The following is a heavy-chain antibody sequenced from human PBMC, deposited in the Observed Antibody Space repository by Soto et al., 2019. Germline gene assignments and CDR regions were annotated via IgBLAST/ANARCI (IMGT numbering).Heavy chain of an antibody. CDR3: AREVGYGDFSAALLD. V-gene: IGHV1-69*01. Sequence: VQLMQSGAEVKKPGSSVKVSCNASGGTFSSHSINWVRQAPGQGLEWMGGVISLFGTANYAHNFKGRVTIIADQSTSTAYMELNSLRSDDTAVYYCAREVGYGDFSAALLDWGQGTLVTVSS. CDR1: GGTFSSHS. CDR2: VISLFGTA. D-gene: IGHD4-17*01. J-gene: IGHJ4*02.